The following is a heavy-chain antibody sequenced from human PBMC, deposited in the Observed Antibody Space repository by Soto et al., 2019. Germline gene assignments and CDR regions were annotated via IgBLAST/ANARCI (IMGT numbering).Heavy chain of an antibody. J-gene: IGHJ6*02. CDR2: FDPEDGET. D-gene: IGHD3-10*01. Sequence: ASVKVSCKVSGYTLTELSMHWVRQAPGKGLEWMGGFDPEDGETIYAQKFQGRVTMTEDTSTDTAYMELSSLRSEDTAVYYCARDLGTMVRGAPYQYGMDVWGQGTTVTVSS. V-gene: IGHV1-24*01. CDR1: GYTLTELS. CDR3: ARDLGTMVRGAPYQYGMDV.